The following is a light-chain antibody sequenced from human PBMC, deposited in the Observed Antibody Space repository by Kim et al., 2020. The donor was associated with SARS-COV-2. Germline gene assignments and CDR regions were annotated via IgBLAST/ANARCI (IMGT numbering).Light chain of an antibody. J-gene: IGLJ2*01. CDR2: GKN. V-gene: IGLV3-19*01. CDR3: NSRDSSGNHPYVV. CDR1: SLRSYY. Sequence: SSELTQDPAVSVALGQKVRITCQGDSLRSYYASWYQQKPGQAPVLVIYGKNNRPSGIPDRFSGSSSGNTASLTITGAQAEDEADYYCNSRDSSGNHPYVVFGGGTQLTVL.